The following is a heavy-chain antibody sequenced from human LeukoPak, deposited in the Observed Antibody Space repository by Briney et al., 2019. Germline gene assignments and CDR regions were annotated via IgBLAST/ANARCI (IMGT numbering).Heavy chain of an antibody. V-gene: IGHV4-34*01. Sequence: SETLSLTCAVYGGSFSGYYWSWIRQPPGKGLEWIGEINHSGSTNYNPSLKSRVTISVDTSKNQFSLKLSSVTAADTAVYYCARGRYYGSGNYYYGMDVWGQGTTVTVSS. CDR1: GGSFSGYY. CDR2: INHSGST. J-gene: IGHJ6*02. CDR3: ARGRYYGSGNYYYGMDV. D-gene: IGHD3-10*01.